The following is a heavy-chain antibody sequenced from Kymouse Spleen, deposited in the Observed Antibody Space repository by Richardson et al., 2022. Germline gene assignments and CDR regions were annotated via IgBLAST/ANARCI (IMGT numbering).Heavy chain of an antibody. Sequence: VQLVESGGGVVQPGRSLRLSCAASGFTFSSYGMHWVRQAPGKGLEWVAVIWYDGSNKYYADSVKGRFTISRDNSKNTLYLQMNSLRAEDTAVYYCARMTTVVYYFDYWGQGTLVTVSS. J-gene: IGHJ4*02. V-gene: IGHV3-33*01. D-gene: IGHD4-11,IGHD4-11*01. CDR1: GFTFSSYG. CDR2: IWYDGSNK. CDR3: ARMTTVVYYFDY.